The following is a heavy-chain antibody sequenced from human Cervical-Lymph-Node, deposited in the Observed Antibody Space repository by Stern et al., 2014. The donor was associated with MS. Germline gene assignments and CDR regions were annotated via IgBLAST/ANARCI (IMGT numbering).Heavy chain of an antibody. CDR3: ARGRSIFDS. CDR2: IFYTGST. V-gene: IGHV4-30-4*08. D-gene: IGHD6-6*01. CDR1: GDSISSGDSY. J-gene: IGHJ4*02. Sequence: VQMVQSCPGLEKPSQILSLTCTVSGDSISSGDSYWCWIRQTPGNGLEWIRFIFYTGSTYYSPSLRSRLTISVDPSKNTFALNLSSVTAADTAVYYCARGRSIFDSWGQGTLVAVSS.